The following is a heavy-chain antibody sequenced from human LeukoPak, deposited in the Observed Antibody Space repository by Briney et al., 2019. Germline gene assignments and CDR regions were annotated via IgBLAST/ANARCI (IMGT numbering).Heavy chain of an antibody. CDR3: ARRAYSSSWSGYYYYYMDV. Sequence: SETLSLTCTVSGGSISSSSYYWGWIRQPPGKGLEWIGSIYCSGSTYYNPSLKSRVTISVDTSKNQSSLKLSSVTAADTAVYYCARRAYSSSWSGYYYYYMDVWGKGTTVTISS. CDR2: IYCSGST. CDR1: GGSISSSSYY. V-gene: IGHV4-39*01. D-gene: IGHD6-13*01. J-gene: IGHJ6*03.